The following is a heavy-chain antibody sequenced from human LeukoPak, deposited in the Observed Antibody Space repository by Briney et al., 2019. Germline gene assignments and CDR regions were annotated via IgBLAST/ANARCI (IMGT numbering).Heavy chain of an antibody. J-gene: IGHJ4*02. CDR3: ARDSASSGYSIDY. CDR1: GFTFSSYS. Sequence: PGGSLRLSCAASGFTFSSYSMNWVRQGLGKGLEWVSSISSSSTYIYYADSVKGRFTISRDNAKNSLYLQMNSLRAEDTAVYYCARDSASSGYSIDYWGQGTLVTVSS. CDR2: ISSSSTYI. D-gene: IGHD3-22*01. V-gene: IGHV3-21*01.